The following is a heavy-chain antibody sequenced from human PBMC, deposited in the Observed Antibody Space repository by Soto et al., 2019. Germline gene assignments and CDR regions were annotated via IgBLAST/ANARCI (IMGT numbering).Heavy chain of an antibody. CDR3: ASSSTYYYYFMDV. J-gene: IGHJ6*03. D-gene: IGHD6-6*01. CDR2: IYPGDSDT. V-gene: IGHV5-51*01. Sequence: GESLKISCKGSGYSFTSYWIGWVRQMPGKGLEWMGIIYPGDSDTRYSPSFQGQVTISADKSISTAYLQWSSLKASDTAMYYCASSSTYYYYFMDVWGKGTTVIVSS. CDR1: GYSFTSYW.